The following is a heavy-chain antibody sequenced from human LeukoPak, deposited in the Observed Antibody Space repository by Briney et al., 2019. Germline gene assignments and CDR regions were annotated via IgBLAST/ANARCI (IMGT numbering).Heavy chain of an antibody. CDR2: INDDGSAT. V-gene: IGHV3-74*01. D-gene: IGHD2-2*03. CDR1: GFTFSNYW. J-gene: IGHJ6*03. Sequence: GGSLRLSCAASGFTFSNYWMHWVRQVPGKGLVWVSRINDDGSATFYADSVKGRFTISRDNAKNTLFLQINSLRAEDTAVYYCARDLLDIVVVPAAMRYYYYMDVWGKGTTVTVSS. CDR3: ARDLLDIVVVPAAMRYYYYMDV.